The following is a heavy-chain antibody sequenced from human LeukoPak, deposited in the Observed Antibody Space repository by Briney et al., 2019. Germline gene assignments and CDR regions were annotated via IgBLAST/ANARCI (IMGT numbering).Heavy chain of an antibody. CDR3: AREVIAAAGNLYYMDV. Sequence: GGSLRLSCAASGFTFDDYGMSWVRQAPGKGLEWVSGINWNGGSTGYADSVKGRFTISRDNAKNSLYLQMNSLRAEDTALYYCAREVIAAAGNLYYMDVWGKGTTVTVSS. CDR2: INWNGGST. J-gene: IGHJ6*03. V-gene: IGHV3-20*04. CDR1: GFTFDDYG. D-gene: IGHD6-13*01.